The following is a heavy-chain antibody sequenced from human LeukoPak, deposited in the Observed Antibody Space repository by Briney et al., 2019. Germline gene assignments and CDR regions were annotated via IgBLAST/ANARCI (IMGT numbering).Heavy chain of an antibody. CDR1: GFTFSSYW. Sequence: GESLRLSCAASGFTFSSYWMSWVRQAPGKGLEWVANIKPDGTEKFYVDSVKGRFTVSRDNAKNSLYLQMNSLRAEDTALYYCARLFCSSFRCYAFDYWGQGALVTVSS. CDR2: IKPDGTEK. D-gene: IGHD2-2*01. V-gene: IGHV3-7*03. J-gene: IGHJ4*02. CDR3: ARLFCSSFRCYAFDY.